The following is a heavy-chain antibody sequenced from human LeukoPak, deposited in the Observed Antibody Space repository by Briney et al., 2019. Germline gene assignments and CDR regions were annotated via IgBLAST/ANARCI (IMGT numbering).Heavy chain of an antibody. CDR1: GFIVSSNY. J-gene: IGHJ6*04. V-gene: IGHV3-53*01. CDR2: IYSGGST. Sequence: GGSLRLSCAASGFIVSSNYMSWVRQAPGKGLEWASVIYSGGSTYYADSVKGRFTISRDNSKNTVYLQMNSLRAEDTAVYYCAREGLTMVRGADVWGKGTTVTVSS. CDR3: AREGLTMVRGADV. D-gene: IGHD3-10*01.